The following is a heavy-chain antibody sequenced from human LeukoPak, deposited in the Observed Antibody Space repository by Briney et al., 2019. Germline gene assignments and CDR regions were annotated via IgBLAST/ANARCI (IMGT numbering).Heavy chain of an antibody. J-gene: IGHJ4*02. V-gene: IGHV3-23*01. Sequence: GGSLRLSCTASGFTFSNYAMSWVRQAPGKGLEWVSTIFGYGGSTYYADSVEGRFTISRDNSKNTLYLQLNSLTVEDTATYYCAKMAGYNSRFAYWGQGTLVTV. CDR1: GFTFSNYA. CDR2: IFGYGGST. CDR3: AKMAGYNSRFAY. D-gene: IGHD6-13*01.